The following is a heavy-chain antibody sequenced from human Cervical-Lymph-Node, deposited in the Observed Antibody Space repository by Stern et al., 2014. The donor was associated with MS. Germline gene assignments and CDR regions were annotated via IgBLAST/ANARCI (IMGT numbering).Heavy chain of an antibody. CDR3: AREDGAVVTGDDAFDI. J-gene: IGHJ3*02. V-gene: IGHV1-69*01. CDR1: GGTFSSFA. CDR2: IIPKFGST. D-gene: IGHD4-23*01. Sequence: QVQLVQSGTEVKKPRSSVKVSCKASGGTFSSFAITWVRQAPGQGLEWMGGIIPKFGSTNYAQKFQGRVTITADEYTSTAYMELSSLRSEDTAVYYCAREDGAVVTGDDAFDIWGQGTMVIVSS.